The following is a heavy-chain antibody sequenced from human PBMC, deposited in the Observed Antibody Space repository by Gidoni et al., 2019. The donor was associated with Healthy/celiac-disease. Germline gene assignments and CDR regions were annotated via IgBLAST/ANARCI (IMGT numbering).Heavy chain of an antibody. Sequence: QVQLVQSGAEVKKPGSSVKVSCTASGGTFSSYAISWVRQAPGQGLEWMGGIIPIFGTANYAQKFQGRVTITADESTSTAYMELSSLRSEDTPVYYCARQIEQYNWNDVALIYWGQGTLVTVSS. CDR1: GGTFSSYA. CDR3: ARQIEQYNWNDVALIY. CDR2: IIPIFGTA. J-gene: IGHJ4*02. V-gene: IGHV1-69*01. D-gene: IGHD1-20*01.